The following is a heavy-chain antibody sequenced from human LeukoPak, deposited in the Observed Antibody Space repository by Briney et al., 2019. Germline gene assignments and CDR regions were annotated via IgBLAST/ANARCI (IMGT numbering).Heavy chain of an antibody. CDR3: ASEYKYDSSGANAFDI. CDR2: IHPNTGGT. Sequence: ASVKVSCKASGYTFTGHYIHWVRQAPGQGLEWMGWIHPNTGGTKYAQKFQGRVTMTRDTSSSTAYMELSSLGSADTAAYYCASEYKYDSSGANAFDIWGQGTMVTVSS. CDR1: GYTFTGHY. J-gene: IGHJ3*02. V-gene: IGHV1-2*02. D-gene: IGHD3-22*01.